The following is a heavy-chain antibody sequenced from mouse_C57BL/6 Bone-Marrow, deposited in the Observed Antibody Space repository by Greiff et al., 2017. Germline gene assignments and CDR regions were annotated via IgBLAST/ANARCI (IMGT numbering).Heavy chain of an antibody. V-gene: IGHV1-69*01. J-gene: IGHJ4*01. CDR1: GYTFTSYW. D-gene: IGHD2-10*01. Sequence: QVQLQQPGAELVMPGASVKLSCKASGYTFTSYWMHWVKQRPGQGLEWIGEIDPSDSYTNYNQKFKGKSTLTVDKSSSTAYIQLSSLTSEDSAVFYCARGASYYCNFYAMDYWGQGTSVTVSS. CDR2: IDPSDSYT. CDR3: ARGASYYCNFYAMDY.